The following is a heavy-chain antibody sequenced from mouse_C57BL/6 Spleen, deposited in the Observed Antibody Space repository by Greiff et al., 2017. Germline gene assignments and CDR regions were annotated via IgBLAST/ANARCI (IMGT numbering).Heavy chain of an antibody. Sequence: QVQLQQPGAELVMPGASVKLSCKASGYTFTSYWMHWVKQRPGQGLEWIGEIDPSDSYTNYNQKFKGKSTLTVDKSSSTAYMQLSSLTSEDSAVYYCARRGNYDYGRGAWFAYWGQGTLVTVSA. CDR2: IDPSDSYT. CDR3: ARRGNYDYGRGAWFAY. CDR1: GYTFTSYW. D-gene: IGHD2-4*01. V-gene: IGHV1-69*01. J-gene: IGHJ3*01.